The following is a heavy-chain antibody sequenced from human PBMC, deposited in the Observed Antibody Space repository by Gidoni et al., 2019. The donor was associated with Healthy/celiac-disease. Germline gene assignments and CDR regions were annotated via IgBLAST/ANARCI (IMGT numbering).Heavy chain of an antibody. CDR2: GTT. D-gene: IGHD6-19*01. J-gene: IGHJ6*03. V-gene: IGHV3-49*02. Sequence: GTTEYAASVKGRFTISRDDSKSIAYLQMNSLKTEDTAVYYCTRGSLAVAGNLGGRAYYYYMDVWGKGTTVTVSS. CDR3: TRGSLAVAGNLGGRAYYYYMDV.